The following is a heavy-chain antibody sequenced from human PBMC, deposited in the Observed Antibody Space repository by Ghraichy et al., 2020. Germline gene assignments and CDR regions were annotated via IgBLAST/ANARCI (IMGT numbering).Heavy chain of an antibody. V-gene: IGHV4-4*02. CDR3: AREASTEIPSFDY. CDR2: IYHSGST. D-gene: IGHD2-21*01. Sequence: SETLSLTCAVSGGSISSSNWWSWVRPPPGKGLEWIGEIYHSGSTNYNPSLKSRVTISVDKSNNQFSLKLTSVTAADTAVYYCAREASTEIPSFDYWGQGTLVTVSS. J-gene: IGHJ4*02. CDR1: GGSISSSNW.